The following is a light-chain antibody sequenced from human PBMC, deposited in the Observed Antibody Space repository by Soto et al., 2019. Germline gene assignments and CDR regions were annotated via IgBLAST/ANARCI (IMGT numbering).Light chain of an antibody. CDR1: SSDVGSYNL. Sequence: LNKPASGTSVHRRCLSITNNKTSSDVGSYNLVSWYQQHPGKAPKLMIYEGSKRPSGVSNRFSGSKSGNTASLTISGLLAEDEADYYCCSYAGSSPYVFGTGPK. CDR3: CSYAGSSPYV. V-gene: IGLV2-23*01. CDR2: EGS. J-gene: IGLJ1*01.